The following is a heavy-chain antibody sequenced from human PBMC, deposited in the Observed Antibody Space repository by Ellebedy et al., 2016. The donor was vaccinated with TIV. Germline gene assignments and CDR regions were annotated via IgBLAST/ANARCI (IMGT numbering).Heavy chain of an antibody. V-gene: IGHV3-11*06. CDR2: ISSSGTYT. Sequence: GGSLRLSCAASGFTFSDYYMSWIRQAPGKGLEWVSYISSSGTYTNYSDSVKGRFTISRDNAKNSLYLQMNSLKAEDTAVYYWARNGYEYVWGSYHHDYWGQGTLVTVSS. CDR1: GFTFSDYY. D-gene: IGHD3-16*02. CDR3: ARNGYEYVWGSYHHDY. J-gene: IGHJ4*02.